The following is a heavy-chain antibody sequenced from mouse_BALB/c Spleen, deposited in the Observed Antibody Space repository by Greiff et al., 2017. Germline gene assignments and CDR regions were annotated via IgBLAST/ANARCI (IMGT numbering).Heavy chain of an antibody. V-gene: IGHV5-4*02. Sequence: EVQRVESGGGLVKPGGSLKLSCAASGFTFSDYYMYWVRQTPEKRLEWVATISDGGSYTYYPDSVKGRFTIYRDNAKNNLYLQMSSLKSEDTAMYYCARGGNYVTGFAYWGQGTLVTVSA. CDR2: ISDGGSYT. D-gene: IGHD2-1*01. CDR3: ARGGNYVTGFAY. CDR1: GFTFSDYY. J-gene: IGHJ3*01.